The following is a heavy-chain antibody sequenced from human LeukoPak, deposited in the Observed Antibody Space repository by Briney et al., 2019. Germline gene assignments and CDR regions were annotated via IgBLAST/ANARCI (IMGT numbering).Heavy chain of an antibody. CDR3: TKDLALYTGPYSGSFYSPIDC. V-gene: IGHV3-30*02. J-gene: IGHJ4*02. Sequence: PGGSLRLSCAASGFSFRSYGMHWVRQAPGKGLEWVAFIRYDGSNTYYADSVKGRFTISRDNSKNTLYLQMNSLRAEDTAVYYCTKDLALYTGPYSGSFYSPIDCWGQGTLVTVSS. CDR2: IRYDGSNT. CDR1: GFSFRSYG. D-gene: IGHD1-26*01.